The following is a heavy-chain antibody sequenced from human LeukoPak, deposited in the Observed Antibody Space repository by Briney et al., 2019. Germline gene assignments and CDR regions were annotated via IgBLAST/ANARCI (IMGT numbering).Heavy chain of an antibody. J-gene: IGHJ4*01. D-gene: IGHD2-21*01. V-gene: IGHV3-48*01. CDR1: GFTFSKYN. Sequence: GGSLRLSCAASGFTFSKYNMNWVRQAPGKGLEWISYVSSSSTAISYEDSVKGRFTISRDNAKNSLYLQMTSLRAEDTAVYYCTRGGYSTAGDYWGHGALVTVSS. CDR2: VSSSSTAI. CDR3: TRGGYSTAGDY.